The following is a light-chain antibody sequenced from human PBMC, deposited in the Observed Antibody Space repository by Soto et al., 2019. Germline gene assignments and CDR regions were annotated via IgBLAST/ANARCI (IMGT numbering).Light chain of an antibody. CDR2: AAS. J-gene: IGKJ1*01. V-gene: IGKV1-39*01. Sequence: DIQMTQSPCSLSASVGQRITITCLASQNIGVYLNWYQQKPGKAPKLLIYAASSLQSGVSSRFSGSGSATDFTLTISSLQPEDFATYYCQQSYTSWWTFGQGTKVDI. CDR1: QNIGVY. CDR3: QQSYTSWWT.